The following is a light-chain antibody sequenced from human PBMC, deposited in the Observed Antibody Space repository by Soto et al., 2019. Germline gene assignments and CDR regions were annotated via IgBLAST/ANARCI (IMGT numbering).Light chain of an antibody. V-gene: IGLV2-14*01. CDR3: SSYTSSSTYV. CDR1: SSDVGGYNY. CDR2: DVS. J-gene: IGLJ1*01. Sequence: QSALTQPASVSGSPGQSITISCTGTSSDVGGYNYVSWYQQHPGKAPKLMIYDVSNRPSGVSNRFSGPKSGNTACLTISGLQAEDEADYYCSSYTSSSTYVFGTGTKLTVL.